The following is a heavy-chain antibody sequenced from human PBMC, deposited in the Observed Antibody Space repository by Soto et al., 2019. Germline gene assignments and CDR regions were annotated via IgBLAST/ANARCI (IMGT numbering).Heavy chain of an antibody. J-gene: IGHJ3*02. CDR2: IYYSGST. CDR3: RSVGNNGRSGDNAFHI. D-gene: IGHD1-26*01. CDR1: GGSISSGAYY. Sequence: QVQLQESGPGLVKPSQTLSLTCTVSGGSISSGAYYWSWIRQHPGKGLEWIGYIYYSGSTYYKPPMNRGATLSVAASKQQSLRMLSAVAAEETADYFGRSVGNNGRSGDNAFHIWGQGTMVTVSS. V-gene: IGHV4-31*03.